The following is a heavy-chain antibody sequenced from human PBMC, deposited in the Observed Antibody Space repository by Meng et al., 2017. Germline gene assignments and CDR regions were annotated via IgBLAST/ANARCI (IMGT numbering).Heavy chain of an antibody. Sequence: QVPLQESGPGLVKPSQTLSLTCTVSGGSISSGGYYWTWIRQHPGKGLEWIGYIYYSGSTYYNPSLKSRVTISVDTSKNQFSLKLSSVTAADTAVYYCASVVRGVINYDYWGQGTLVTVSS. CDR2: IYYSGST. D-gene: IGHD3-10*02. J-gene: IGHJ4*02. CDR3: ASVVRGVINYDY. CDR1: GGSISSGGYY. V-gene: IGHV4-31*03.